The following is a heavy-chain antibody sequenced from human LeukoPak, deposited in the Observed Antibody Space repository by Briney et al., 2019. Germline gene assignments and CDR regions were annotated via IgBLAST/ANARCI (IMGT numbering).Heavy chain of an antibody. CDR3: AGRVYYYYGMDV. V-gene: IGHV4-59*08. CDR2: IYYSEST. CDR1: GGSFSSYL. D-gene: IGHD1-26*01. Sequence: WGALCLSCAASGGSFSSYLMSWVRQAPGKGLGWVGYIYYSESTNYNPSLKSRVTISVDTSKNQYSLKLSSVTAADTAVYYCAGRVYYYYGMDVWGQGTTVTVSS. J-gene: IGHJ6*02.